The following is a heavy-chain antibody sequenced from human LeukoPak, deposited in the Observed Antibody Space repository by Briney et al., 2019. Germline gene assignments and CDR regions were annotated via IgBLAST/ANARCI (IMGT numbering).Heavy chain of an antibody. CDR2: INPNSGGT. Sequence: ASVKVSCKASGYTFTGYYMHWVRQAPGQGLEWMGWINPNSGGTNYAQKFQGRVTMTRDTSISTAYMELRSLRSDDTAVYYCARDAYSGSYPAYWGQGTLVTVSS. D-gene: IGHD1-26*01. V-gene: IGHV1-2*02. J-gene: IGHJ4*02. CDR1: GYTFTGYY. CDR3: ARDAYSGSYPAY.